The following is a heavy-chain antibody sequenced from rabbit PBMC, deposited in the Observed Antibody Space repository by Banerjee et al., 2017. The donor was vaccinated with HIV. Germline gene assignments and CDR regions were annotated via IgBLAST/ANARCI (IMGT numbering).Heavy chain of an antibody. J-gene: IGHJ4*01. CDR1: GFSFSNKYV. CDR3: ARVGSSDYTYFNL. Sequence: QEQLEESGGGLVKPGASLTLTCKASGFSFSNKYVMCWVRQAPGKGLEWIACINTNSGNAVYASWAKGRFTISKASWTTVTLQMTSLTAADTATYFCARVGSSDYTYFNLWGQGTLVTVS. CDR2: INTNSGNA. V-gene: IGHV1S45*01. D-gene: IGHD8-1*01.